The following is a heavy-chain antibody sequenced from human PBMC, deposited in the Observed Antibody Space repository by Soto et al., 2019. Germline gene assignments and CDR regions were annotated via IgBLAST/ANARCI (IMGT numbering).Heavy chain of an antibody. CDR3: AKGGPYDFCGGGRCYCDS. D-gene: IGHD2-15*01. V-gene: IGHV3-9*01. Sequence: EVQLVESGGGLVQPGRSLRVSCAASGFTFDEYAMHWVRRVPGKGLEWVSSISWNGNIIGYAGSVKGRFTISRDNAKNSLYLQMNSLRSEETALDFCAKGGPYDFCGGGRCYCDSWGQGTLVTVSS. CDR1: GFTFDEYA. J-gene: IGHJ4*02. CDR2: ISWNGNII.